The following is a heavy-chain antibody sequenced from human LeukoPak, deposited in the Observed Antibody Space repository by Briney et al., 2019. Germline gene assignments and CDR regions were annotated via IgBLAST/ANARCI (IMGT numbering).Heavy chain of an antibody. Sequence: GGSLRLSCAASGFTFSSYAMSWVRQAPGKGLEWVSAISGSGGSTYYADSVKGRFTISRDNSKNTLYLQMNSLRAEDTAVYYCAKDHIVVVVAAIFPPYFDYWGQGTLVTVSS. V-gene: IGHV3-23*01. D-gene: IGHD2-15*01. CDR2: ISGSGGST. J-gene: IGHJ4*02. CDR3: AKDHIVVVVAAIFPPYFDY. CDR1: GFTFSSYA.